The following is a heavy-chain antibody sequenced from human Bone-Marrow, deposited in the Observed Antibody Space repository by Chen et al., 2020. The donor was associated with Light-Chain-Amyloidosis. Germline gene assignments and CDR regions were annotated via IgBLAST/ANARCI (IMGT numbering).Heavy chain of an antibody. CDR3: AKDISYDDILPGYPADAFDI. V-gene: IGHV3-23*01. D-gene: IGHD3-9*01. Sequence: GGSLRLSCAASGFAFSSYAMSWVRQAPGKGLEWVSTISGSGGSRYYGDSVKGRLTISRDNPKNALFLQMNSLRAEDTAVYYCAKDISYDDILPGYPADAFDIWGQGTMVTVSS. CDR1: GFAFSSYA. CDR2: ISGSGGSR. J-gene: IGHJ3*02.